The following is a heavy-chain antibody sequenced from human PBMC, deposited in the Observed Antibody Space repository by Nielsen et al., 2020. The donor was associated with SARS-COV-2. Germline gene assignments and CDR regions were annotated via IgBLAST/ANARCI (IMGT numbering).Heavy chain of an antibody. D-gene: IGHD6-13*01. Sequence: GGSLRLSCAASGFTFDDYAMHWVRQAPGKGLEWVSGISWNSGSIGYADSVKGRFTISRDNAKNSLYLQMNGLRAEDTALYYCAKLSSSWEDAFDIWGQGTMVTVSS. CDR1: GFTFDDYA. V-gene: IGHV3-9*01. J-gene: IGHJ3*02. CDR2: ISWNSGSI. CDR3: AKLSSSWEDAFDI.